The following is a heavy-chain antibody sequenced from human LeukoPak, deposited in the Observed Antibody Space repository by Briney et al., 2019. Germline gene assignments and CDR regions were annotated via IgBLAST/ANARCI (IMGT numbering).Heavy chain of an antibody. J-gene: IGHJ4*02. V-gene: IGHV3-7*01. D-gene: IGHD3-9*01. CDR3: ARYYDILTGLDSWYDY. CDR2: IKQDGSEK. CDR1: GFTFSSYW. Sequence: GGSLRLSCAASGFTFSSYWMSWVRQAPGKGLEWVANIKQDGSEKYYVDSVKGRFTISRDNAKNSLYLQMNSLRAEDTAVYYCARYYDILTGLDSWYDYWGQGTLVTVSS.